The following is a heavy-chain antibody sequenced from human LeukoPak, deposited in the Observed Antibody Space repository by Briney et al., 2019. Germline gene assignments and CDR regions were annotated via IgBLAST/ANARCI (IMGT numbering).Heavy chain of an antibody. J-gene: IGHJ4*02. CDR2: ISSSGSTI. D-gene: IGHD3-9*01. Sequence: PGGSLRLSCAASGFTFSDYYMSWIRQAPGKGLEWVSYISSSGSTIYYADSVKGRFTTSTDNAKNSLYLQMNSLRAEDTAVYCCARGRLGYYDILTGYYVDYWGQGTLVTVSS. V-gene: IGHV3-11*04. CDR3: ARGRLGYYDILTGYYVDY. CDR1: GFTFSDYY.